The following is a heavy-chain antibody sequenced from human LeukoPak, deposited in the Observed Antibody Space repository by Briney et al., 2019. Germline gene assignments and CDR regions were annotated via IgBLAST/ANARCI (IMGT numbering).Heavy chain of an antibody. J-gene: IGHJ4*02. Sequence: PGGSLRLSCAASGFTFNSYWMHWVRQAPGKGLVWVSRISTDGSSAMYADSVKGRFTISRDNAKSTLYLQMNSLRAEDTAVYYCARVNVCPRCHFDYWGQGTLVTVSS. CDR3: ARVNVCPRCHFDY. D-gene: IGHD3-16*01. CDR2: ISTDGSSA. CDR1: GFTFNSYW. V-gene: IGHV3-74*03.